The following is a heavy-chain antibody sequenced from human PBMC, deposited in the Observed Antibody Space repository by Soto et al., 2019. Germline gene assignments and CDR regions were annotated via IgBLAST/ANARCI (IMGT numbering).Heavy chain of an antibody. Sequence: ESLKISCKASGYIFIGYWISCFLQMPGKGLEWMGIIYPGDSDTRYSPSFQGQVSISADKSINTAYLQWSSLKASDSAVYYCARQDGAAEYYFDYWGQGALVTVSS. V-gene: IGHV5-51*01. CDR1: GYIFIGYW. CDR3: ARQDGAAEYYFDY. J-gene: IGHJ4*02. CDR2: IYPGDSDT. D-gene: IGHD3-16*01.